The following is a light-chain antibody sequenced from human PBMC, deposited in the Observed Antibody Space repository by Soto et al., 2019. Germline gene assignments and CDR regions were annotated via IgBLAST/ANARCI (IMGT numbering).Light chain of an antibody. J-gene: IGLJ2*01. CDR1: SSDVGGYDL. Sequence: QSALTQPPSASGSPGQSVTISCTGTSSDVGGYDLVSWYQQHPGKAPKLILYEVAKRPSGVPARFSGSKSGNTASLTVSGRQADDESDYYCSALAGNKNVFGGGTKLTVL. V-gene: IGLV2-8*01. CDR2: EVA. CDR3: SALAGNKNV.